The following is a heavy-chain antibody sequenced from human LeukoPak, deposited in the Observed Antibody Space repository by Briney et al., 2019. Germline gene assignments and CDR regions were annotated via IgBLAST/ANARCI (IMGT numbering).Heavy chain of an antibody. CDR3: ARETTLYRAFDI. CDR1: GYTFISYG. D-gene: IGHD3-16*01. J-gene: IGHJ3*02. CDR2: ISAYDGNT. Sequence: ASVKVSCKASGYTFISYGISWVRQAPGQGLEWMGWISAYDGNTNYAQRLQGRVIMTTDTSTNTAYMELRSLRSDDTAVYYCARETTLYRAFDIWGQGTMVTVSS. V-gene: IGHV1-18*01.